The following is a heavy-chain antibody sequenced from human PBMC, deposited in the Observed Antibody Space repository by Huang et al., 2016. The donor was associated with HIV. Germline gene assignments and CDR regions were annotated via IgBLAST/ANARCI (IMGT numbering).Heavy chain of an antibody. V-gene: IGHV1-69*01. CDR1: GGSFSDQI. CDR3: AMSLRYQYDSRSYWGRYFDY. CDR2: MIAVFVAP. J-gene: IGHJ4*02. Sequence: QVQLEQSGPAVRKPGSSVKVSCQASGGSFSDQIISWVRKAPGQRFEWGGGMIAVFVAPAYAQECKGRVTMPADESTATSYMELNSLTSEDTAVYYCAMSLRYQYDSRSYWGRYFDYWGQGTLVTVSS. D-gene: IGHD3-16*01.